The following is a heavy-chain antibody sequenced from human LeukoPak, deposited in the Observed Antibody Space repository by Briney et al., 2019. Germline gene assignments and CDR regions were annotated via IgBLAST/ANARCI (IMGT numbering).Heavy chain of an antibody. V-gene: IGHV1-69*06. CDR2: IIPIFGTA. Sequence: ASVKVSCKASGGTFSSYAISWVRQAPGQGLEWMGGIIPIFGTANYAQKFQGRVTITADKSTSTAYMELSSLRSEDTAVYYCASLGYCSSTSCSNYWGQGTLVTVSS. CDR1: GGTFSSYA. D-gene: IGHD2-2*01. J-gene: IGHJ4*02. CDR3: ASLGYCSSTSCSNY.